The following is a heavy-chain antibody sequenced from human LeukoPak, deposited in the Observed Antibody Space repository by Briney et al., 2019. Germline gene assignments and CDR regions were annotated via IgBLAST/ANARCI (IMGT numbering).Heavy chain of an antibody. CDR2: ISSSGSTI. V-gene: IGHV3-11*01. D-gene: IGHD1-26*01. CDR1: GFTFSDYY. Sequence: GGSLRLSCAASGFTFSDYYMSWIRQAPGKGLEWVSCISSSGSTIYYADSAKGRFTISRDNTKNSLYLQMNSLRAEDTAFYYCARVWYSVSYPLDYWGQGTLVTVSS. CDR3: ARVWYSVSYPLDY. J-gene: IGHJ4*02.